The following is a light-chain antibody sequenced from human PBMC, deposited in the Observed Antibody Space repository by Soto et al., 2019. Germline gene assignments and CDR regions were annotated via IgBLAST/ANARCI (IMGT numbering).Light chain of an antibody. V-gene: IGLV2-8*01. J-gene: IGLJ2*01. Sequence: QSALTQPPSASGSPGQSVTVSCTGTSSDVGGYNFVSWYQQHPGKVPKLMLYEVSKRPSGVPDRFSGSKSGNTASLTVSGLQAEDEADYYCSSYSNINTLLFGGGNKLTVL. CDR3: SSYSNINTLL. CDR1: SSDVGGYNF. CDR2: EVS.